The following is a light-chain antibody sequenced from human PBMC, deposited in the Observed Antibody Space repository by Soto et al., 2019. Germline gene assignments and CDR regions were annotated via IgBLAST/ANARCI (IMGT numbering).Light chain of an antibody. V-gene: IGKV1-39*01. Sequence: DVQMTQSPSSLSASVGDRVTIICRASESMSNYLNWYQQKPGKAPNLLIYATSTLQGGVPSRFSGRGSGTEFILTISSLQPEDFATYYCQQSYSTPWTFGQGTKVDIK. CDR3: QQSYSTPWT. J-gene: IGKJ1*01. CDR2: ATS. CDR1: ESMSNY.